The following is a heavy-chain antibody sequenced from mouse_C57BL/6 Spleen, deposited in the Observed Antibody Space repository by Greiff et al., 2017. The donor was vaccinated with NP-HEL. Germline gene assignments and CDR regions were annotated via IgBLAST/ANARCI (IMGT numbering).Heavy chain of an antibody. Sequence: VQLQQSGPELVKPGASVKMSCKASGYTFTDYNMHWVKQSHGKSLEWIGYINPNNGGTSYNQKFKGKATLTVNKSSSTAYMELRSLTSEDSAVYYCARETTVVAPVAYWGQGTLVTVSA. V-gene: IGHV1-22*01. D-gene: IGHD1-1*01. CDR2: INPNNGGT. CDR3: ARETTVVAPVAY. J-gene: IGHJ3*01. CDR1: GYTFTDYN.